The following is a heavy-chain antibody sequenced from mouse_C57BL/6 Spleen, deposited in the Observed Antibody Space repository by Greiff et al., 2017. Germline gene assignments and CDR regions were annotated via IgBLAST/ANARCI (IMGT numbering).Heavy chain of an antibody. CDR2: INPSTGGT. D-gene: IGHD1-1*01. Sequence: EVKLVESGPELVKPGASVKISCKASGYSFTGYYMNWVKQSPEKSLEWIGEINPSTGGTTYNQKFKAKATLTVDKSSSTAYMQLKSLTSEDSAVYYCARREGGSSLDYWGQGTTLTVSS. CDR3: ARREGGSSLDY. J-gene: IGHJ2*01. CDR1: GYSFTGYY. V-gene: IGHV1-42*01.